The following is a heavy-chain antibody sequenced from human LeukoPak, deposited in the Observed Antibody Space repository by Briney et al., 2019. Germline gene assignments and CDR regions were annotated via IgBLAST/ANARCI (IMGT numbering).Heavy chain of an antibody. D-gene: IGHD6-19*01. CDR2: INPNSGGT. CDR3: ARSSGWKYNIDY. Sequence: EASVKVSCRASGYTFTSYYKHWVRQAPGQGLEWMGWINPNSGGTNYAQKFQGRVTMTRDTSISTAYMELSRLRSDDTAMYYCARSSGWKYNIDYWGQGTLVTVSS. J-gene: IGHJ4*02. V-gene: IGHV1-2*02. CDR1: GYTFTSYY.